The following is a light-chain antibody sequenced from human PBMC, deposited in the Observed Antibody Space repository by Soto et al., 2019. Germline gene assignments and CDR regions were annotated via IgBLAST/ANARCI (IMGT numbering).Light chain of an antibody. J-gene: IGKJ1*01. CDR3: QQYNSYSRT. CDR2: DAS. V-gene: IGKV1-5*01. Sequence: DIQMTQSPSTLSASVGDRVTITCRASQSISSWLAWYQQKPGKAPKLLIYDASSLESGVPSRFSGSGSGTESTLTISSLQPDDFATYYCQQYNSYSRTFGQGTRWIS. CDR1: QSISSW.